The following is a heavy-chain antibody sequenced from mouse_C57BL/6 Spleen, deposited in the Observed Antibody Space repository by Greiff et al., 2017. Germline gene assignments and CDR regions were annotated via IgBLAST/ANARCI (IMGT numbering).Heavy chain of an antibody. CDR3: ARGRRGFAY. J-gene: IGHJ3*01. V-gene: IGHV1-69*01. CDR1: GYTFTNYW. Sequence: QVQLKQPGAELVMPGASVKLSCKASGYTFTNYWMHWVKQRPGQGLEWIGEIDPSDSYTNYNQKFKGKSTLTVDKSSSTAYMQLRSLTSEDSAVYYCARGRRGFAYWGQGTLVTVSA. CDR2: IDPSDSYT.